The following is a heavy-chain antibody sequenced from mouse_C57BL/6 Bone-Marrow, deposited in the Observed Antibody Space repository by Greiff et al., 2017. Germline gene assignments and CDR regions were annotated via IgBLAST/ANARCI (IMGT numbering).Heavy chain of an antibody. J-gene: IGHJ3*01. CDR3: ARIVRTYYYGSSPFAY. D-gene: IGHD1-1*01. V-gene: IGHV8-8*01. Sequence: QVTLKVCGPGILQPSQTLSLTCSFSGFSLSTFGMGVGWIRQPSGKGLEWLAHIWWDDDKYYNPALKSRLTISKDTSKNQVFLKIANVDTADTATYYCARIVRTYYYGSSPFAYWGQGTLVTVSA. CDR1: GFSLSTFGMG. CDR2: IWWDDDK.